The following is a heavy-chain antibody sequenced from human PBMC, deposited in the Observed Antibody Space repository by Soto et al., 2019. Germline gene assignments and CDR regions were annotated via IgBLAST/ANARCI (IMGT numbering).Heavy chain of an antibody. J-gene: IGHJ6*03. Sequence: GALRLSCAASGFTFSSYWMSWVRQAPGKGLEWVANIKQDGSEKYYVDSVKGRFTISRDNAKNSLYLQMNSLRAEDTAVYYCARENTVTTDYYYYYMDVWGKGTTVTVSS. V-gene: IGHV3-7*01. CDR1: GFTFSSYW. CDR3: ARENTVTTDYYYYYMDV. D-gene: IGHD4-17*01. CDR2: IKQDGSEK.